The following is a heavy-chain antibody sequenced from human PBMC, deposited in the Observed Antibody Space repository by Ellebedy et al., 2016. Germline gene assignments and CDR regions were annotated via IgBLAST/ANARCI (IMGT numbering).Heavy chain of an antibody. Sequence: GESLKISCAASGFTFDNYGMYWVRQAPGKGLEWVSVIGGSGDTTYYADSVKGRFTISRDNSKNTLYLQMNSLRGEDTAVYYCAQLTAHWGQGTLVTVSS. CDR2: IGGSGDTT. CDR3: AQLTAH. V-gene: IGHV3-23*01. CDR1: GFTFDNYG. D-gene: IGHD3-16*01. J-gene: IGHJ4*02.